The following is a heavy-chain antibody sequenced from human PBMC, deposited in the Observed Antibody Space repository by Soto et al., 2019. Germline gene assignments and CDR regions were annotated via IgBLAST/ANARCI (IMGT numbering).Heavy chain of an antibody. D-gene: IGHD1-26*01. CDR1: GFTFSSYA. CDR2: ISYDGSNK. CDR3: ARVSSESYMNFDY. J-gene: IGHJ4*02. Sequence: QVQLVESGGGVVQPGRSLRLSCAASGFTFSSYAMHWVRQAPGKGLEWVAVISYDGSNKYYADSVKGRFTISRDNSKNTLYLQMNSLRAEDTAVYYCARVSSESYMNFDYWGQGTLVTVSS. V-gene: IGHV3-30-3*01.